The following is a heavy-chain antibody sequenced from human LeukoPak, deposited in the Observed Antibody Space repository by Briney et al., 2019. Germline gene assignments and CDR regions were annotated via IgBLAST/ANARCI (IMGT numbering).Heavy chain of an antibody. J-gene: IGHJ4*02. CDR3: AKAPLQQLVPYYFGY. CDR1: GFTFSSYA. CDR2: ISGSGGST. Sequence: AGGSLRLSCAASGFTFSSYAMSWVRQAPGKGLEWVSAISGSGGSTYYADSVKGRFTISRDNSKNTLYLQMNSLRAEDTAVYYCAKAPLQQLVPYYFGYWGQGTLVTVSS. D-gene: IGHD6-6*01. V-gene: IGHV3-23*01.